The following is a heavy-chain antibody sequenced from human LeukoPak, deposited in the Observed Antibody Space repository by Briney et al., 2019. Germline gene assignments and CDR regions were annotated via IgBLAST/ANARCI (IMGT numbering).Heavy chain of an antibody. D-gene: IGHD5-18*01. Sequence: SETLSLTCTVSGGSISSGDYYWSWIRQPPGKGLEWIGYTYYSGSTNYNPSLKSRVTISVDTSKNQFSLKLSSVTAADTAVYYCARVAGYSYGYDMDVWGQGTTVTVSS. J-gene: IGHJ6*02. CDR3: ARVAGYSYGYDMDV. CDR2: TYYSGST. CDR1: GGSISSGDYY. V-gene: IGHV4-61*08.